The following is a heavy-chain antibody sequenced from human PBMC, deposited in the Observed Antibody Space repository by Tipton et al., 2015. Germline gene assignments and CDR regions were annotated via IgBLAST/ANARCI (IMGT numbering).Heavy chain of an antibody. CDR2: IYYSGST. Sequence: LRLSCTVSGGSINSSNYYWAWIRQPPGKGLEGIGRIYYSGSTDYNPSLKSRVTISVDTSKNQFSLKLSSVTAADTAVYYCARGGYSSVWYFDYWGQGTLVTVSS. D-gene: IGHD6-19*01. CDR3: ARGGYSSVWYFDY. J-gene: IGHJ4*02. CDR1: GGSINSSNYY. V-gene: IGHV4-39*07.